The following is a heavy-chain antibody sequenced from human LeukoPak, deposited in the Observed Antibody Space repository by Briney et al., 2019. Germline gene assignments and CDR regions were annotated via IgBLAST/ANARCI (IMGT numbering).Heavy chain of an antibody. Sequence: GGSLRLSCAASGFTFSSYAMSWVRQAPGKGLEWVSSISNSGGRTFYTDSVKGRFTSSRDNSKNTLYLQMNSLRAEDTAVYYCARDTAAAGYFDYWGQGTLVTVSS. D-gene: IGHD6-13*01. CDR3: ARDTAAAGYFDY. CDR1: GFTFSSYA. J-gene: IGHJ4*02. CDR2: ISNSGGRT. V-gene: IGHV3-23*01.